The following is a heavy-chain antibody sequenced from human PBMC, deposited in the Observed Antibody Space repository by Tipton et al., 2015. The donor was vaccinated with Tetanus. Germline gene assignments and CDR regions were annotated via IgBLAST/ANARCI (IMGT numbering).Heavy chain of an antibody. V-gene: IGHV1-18*01. Sequence: QVQLVQSGAEVKKPGASVRVSCKASGYTFSTHGISWVRQAPRQGLEWMGWTTTYTAKRVYAQKFQDRLTMTTDMSTNTAYMELRSLRSDDTAVYYCARRSGAMARPFDFWGQGTLVAVSS. J-gene: IGHJ4*02. CDR3: ARRSGAMARPFDF. CDR2: TTTYTAKR. D-gene: IGHD5-18*01. CDR1: GYTFSTHG.